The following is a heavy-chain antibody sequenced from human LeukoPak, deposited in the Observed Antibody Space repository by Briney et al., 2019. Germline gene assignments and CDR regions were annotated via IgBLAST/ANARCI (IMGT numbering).Heavy chain of an antibody. CDR3: ARGDYGDSKPTLGY. CDR1: GYTFTSYG. V-gene: IGHV1-18*01. D-gene: IGHD4-17*01. J-gene: IGHJ4*02. CDR2: ISAYNGNT. Sequence: ASVKVSCKASGYTFTSYGISWVRQAPGQGLEWMGWISAYNGNTNYAQKLQGRVTMTTDTSTSTAYMELRSLRSDDTAVYYCARGDYGDSKPTLGYWGQGTLVTVSS.